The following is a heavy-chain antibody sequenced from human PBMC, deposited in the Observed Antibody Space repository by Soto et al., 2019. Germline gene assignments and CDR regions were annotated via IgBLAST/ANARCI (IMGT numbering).Heavy chain of an antibody. V-gene: IGHV1-3*05. CDR1: GYTFTSYA. Sequence: QVPLVQSGAEEKKPGASVKVSCKASGYTFTSYAMHWVRQAPGQRLEWMGWINAGNGNTKYSQKFQGRVTITRDTSASTAYMELSSLRSEDTAVYYCERDGYSSCWYGYWGQGTLVTVSS. D-gene: IGHD6-19*01. CDR2: INAGNGNT. J-gene: IGHJ4*02. CDR3: ERDGYSSCWYGY.